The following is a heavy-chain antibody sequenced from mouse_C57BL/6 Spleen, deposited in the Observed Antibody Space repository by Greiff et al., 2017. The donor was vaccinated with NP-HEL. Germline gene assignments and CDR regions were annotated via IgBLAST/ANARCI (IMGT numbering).Heavy chain of an antibody. CDR3: ARETGTGYFDV. J-gene: IGHJ1*03. Sequence: EVKLQESGGGLVQPGGSLKLSCAASGFTFSDYGMAWVRQAPRKGPEWVAFISNLAYSIYYADTVTGRFTISRENAKNTLYLEMSSLRSEDTAMYYCARETGTGYFDVWGTGTTVTVSS. D-gene: IGHD4-1*01. CDR1: GFTFSDYG. V-gene: IGHV5-15*01. CDR2: ISNLAYSI.